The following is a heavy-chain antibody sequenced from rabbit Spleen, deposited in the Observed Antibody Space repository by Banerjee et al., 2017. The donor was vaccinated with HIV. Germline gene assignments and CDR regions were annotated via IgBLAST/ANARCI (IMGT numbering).Heavy chain of an antibody. CDR2: IDPLFGIT. Sequence: QMKETGGGLVQPGGSLKLSCKASGFTLSNYYMNWVRQAPGKGLEWIGYIDPLFGITYYANWVNGRFSISRENAQNTVFLQMTSLTAADTATYFCARDLVGVIGWNFYLWGPGTLVTVS. D-gene: IGHD1-1*01. J-gene: IGHJ4*01. V-gene: IGHV1S7*01. CDR3: ARDLVGVIGWNFYL. CDR1: GFTLSNYY.